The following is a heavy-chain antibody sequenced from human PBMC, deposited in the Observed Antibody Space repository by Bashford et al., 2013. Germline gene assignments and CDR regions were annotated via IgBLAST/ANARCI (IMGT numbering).Heavy chain of an antibody. V-gene: IGHV4-4*07. CDR2: IYTTGTT. D-gene: IGHD1-1*01. Sequence: SETLSLTCTVSGGSISTYYWSWIRQPAGKGLEWIGRIYTTGTTNYNPSLKSRVTMSVDTSYNQFSLRLNSVTAADTAVYYCARGELTLQYWGQGTLVTVSS. CDR3: ARGELTLQY. CDR1: GGSISTYY. J-gene: IGHJ4*02.